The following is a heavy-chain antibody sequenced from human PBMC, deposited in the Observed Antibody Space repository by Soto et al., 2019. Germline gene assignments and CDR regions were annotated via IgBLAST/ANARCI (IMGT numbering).Heavy chain of an antibody. D-gene: IGHD5-12*01. V-gene: IGHV4-30-4*01. CDR1: GGSISSGDYY. J-gene: IGHJ4*02. CDR3: ARRWLQLGYFDY. Sequence: SETLSLTCTVSGGSISSGDYYWSWIRQPPGKGLEWIGYIYYSGGTYYNPSLKSRVTISVDTSKNQFSLKLSSVTAADTAVYYCARRWLQLGYFDYWGQGTLVTVSS. CDR2: IYYSGGT.